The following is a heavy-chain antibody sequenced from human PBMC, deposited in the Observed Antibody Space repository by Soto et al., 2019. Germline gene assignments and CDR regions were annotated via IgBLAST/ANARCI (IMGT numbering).Heavy chain of an antibody. J-gene: IGHJ3*02. Sequence: QVQLEQSGAEVKKPGSSVKISCKASGGTLSDHGVSWLRQAPGQGLEWVGGTIPVFNTANYAPKFQGRVTIAADKSTNIAYMELGRLISDDTAFYYCARGVYGSGNYYTGPSAFDIWGPGTLVIVSS. CDR3: ARGVYGSGNYYTGPSAFDI. CDR2: TIPVFNTA. V-gene: IGHV1-69*06. CDR1: GGTLSDHG. D-gene: IGHD3-10*01.